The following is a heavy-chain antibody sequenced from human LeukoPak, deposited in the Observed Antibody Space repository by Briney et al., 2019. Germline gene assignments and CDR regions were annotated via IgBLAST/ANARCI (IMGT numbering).Heavy chain of an antibody. CDR3: ATGGYYDSSGYYYNY. CDR1: RGTFSSYA. V-gene: IGHV1-69*13. J-gene: IGHJ4*02. Sequence: GASVKVSCTASRGTFSSYAISWVRQAPGQGLEWMGGTIPIFGTANYAQKFQGRVTISADESTSTAYMELSSLRSEDTAVYYCATGGYYDSSGYYYNYWGQGTLVTVSS. D-gene: IGHD3-22*01. CDR2: TIPIFGTA.